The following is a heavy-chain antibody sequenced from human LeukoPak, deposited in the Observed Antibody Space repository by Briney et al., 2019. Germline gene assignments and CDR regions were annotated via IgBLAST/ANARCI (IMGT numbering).Heavy chain of an antibody. CDR3: ARARGYSYGFAGDY. J-gene: IGHJ4*02. V-gene: IGHV4-34*01. CDR2: IYYSGST. CDR1: GGSFSGYY. Sequence: PSETLSLTCAVYGGSFSGYYWSWIRQPPGKGLEWIGSIYYSGSTYYNPSLKSRVTISVDTSKNQFSLKLSSVTAADTAVYYCARARGYSYGFAGDYWGQGTLVTVSS. D-gene: IGHD5-18*01.